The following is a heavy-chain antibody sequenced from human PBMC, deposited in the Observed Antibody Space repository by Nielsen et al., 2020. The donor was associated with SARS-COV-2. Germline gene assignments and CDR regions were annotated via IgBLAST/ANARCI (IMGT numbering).Heavy chain of an antibody. CDR3: ARVEDLLLWFGELSPVPYYFDY. V-gene: IGHV7-4-1*02. J-gene: IGHJ4*02. D-gene: IGHD3-10*01. Sequence: WVRQAPGQGLEWMGWINTNTGNPTYAQGFTGRFVFSLDTSVSTAYLQISSLKAEDTAVYYCARVEDLLLWFGELSPVPYYFDYWDQGTLVTVSS. CDR2: INTNTGNP.